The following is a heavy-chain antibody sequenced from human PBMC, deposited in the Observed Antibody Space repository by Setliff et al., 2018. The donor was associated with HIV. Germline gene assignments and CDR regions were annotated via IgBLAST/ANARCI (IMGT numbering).Heavy chain of an antibody. CDR2: ISIYNGNT. CDR3: ARTPWGSWDLYFDY. V-gene: IGHV1-18*01. D-gene: IGHD6-13*01. J-gene: IGHJ4*02. CDR1: GYTFSSYG. Sequence: ASVKVSCKASGYTFSSYGISWVRQAPGQGLEWVGWISIYNGNTNYAQKLQGGVTITTDTSTSTAYMELRSLRSDDTAVYYCARTPWGSWDLYFDYWGQGTLVTVSS.